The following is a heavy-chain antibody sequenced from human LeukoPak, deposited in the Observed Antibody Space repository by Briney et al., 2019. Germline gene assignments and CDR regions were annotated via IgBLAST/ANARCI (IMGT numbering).Heavy chain of an antibody. Sequence: GGSLRLSCAASGFIFSSYAMHWVRQAPGKGLQLVAVISYDGSNKYYADSVKGRFTISTDNSKNTLYLQMNSLRAEDTAVYYCARSLILGAFDIWGQGTMVTVSS. CDR2: ISYDGSNK. CDR1: GFIFSSYA. D-gene: IGHD1-26*01. V-gene: IGHV3-30*04. J-gene: IGHJ3*02. CDR3: ARSLILGAFDI.